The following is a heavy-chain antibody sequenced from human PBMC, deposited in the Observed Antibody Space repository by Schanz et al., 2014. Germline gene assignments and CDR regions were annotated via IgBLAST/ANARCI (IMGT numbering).Heavy chain of an antibody. CDR3: AKGRFGELSAFDI. CDR2: FVHPGGST. CDR1: GFTFSTHA. D-gene: IGHD3-10*01. Sequence: EEQLVESGGGLVQPGGSLRLSCAASGFTFSTHAMSWVRQAPGKGLEWVSFVHPGGSTYYPDSVKGRFTISRDSSKNTLYLQMNSLRPEDTAVYYCAKGRFGELSAFDIWGQGTMVTVSS. V-gene: IGHV3-23*03. J-gene: IGHJ3*02.